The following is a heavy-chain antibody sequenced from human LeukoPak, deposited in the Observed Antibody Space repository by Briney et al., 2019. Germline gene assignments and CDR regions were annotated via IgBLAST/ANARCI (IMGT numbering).Heavy chain of an antibody. CDR2: ISSSSSYI. J-gene: IGHJ4*02. Sequence: PGGSLRLSCAASGFTFSSYSMNWVRQAPGKGLEWVSSISSSSSYIYYADSVKGRFTISRDNAKNSLYLQMNSLRAEDTAVYYCASSSVTTFSGCDYWGQGTLVTVSS. V-gene: IGHV3-21*01. D-gene: IGHD4-11*01. CDR3: ASSSVTTFSGCDY. CDR1: GFTFSSYS.